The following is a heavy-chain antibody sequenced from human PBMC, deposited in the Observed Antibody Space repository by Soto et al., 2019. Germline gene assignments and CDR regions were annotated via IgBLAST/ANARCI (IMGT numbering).Heavy chain of an antibody. D-gene: IGHD2-2*01. CDR3: ARERRYCTSTSCYCWFDP. CDR2: INHSGST. CDR1: GGSFSGYY. V-gene: IGHV4-34*01. Sequence: SETLSLTCAVYGGSFSGYYWSWIRQPPGKGLEWIGEINHSGSTNYNPSLKSRVTISVDTSKNQFSLKLSSVTAADTAVYYCARERRYCTSTSCYCWFDPWGQGTLVTVSS. J-gene: IGHJ5*02.